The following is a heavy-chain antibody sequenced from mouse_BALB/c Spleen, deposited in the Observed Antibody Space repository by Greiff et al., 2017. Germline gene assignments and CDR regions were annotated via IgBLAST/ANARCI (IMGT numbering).Heavy chain of an antibody. D-gene: IGHD2-14*01. V-gene: IGHV1S137*01. Sequence: VQLQQSGAELVRPGVSVKISCKGSGYTFTDYAMHWVKQSHAKSLEWIGVISTYYGDASYNQKFKGKATMTVDKSSSTAYMELARLTSEDSAIYYCAREGYGGAMDYWGQGTSDTVSS. CDR2: ISTYYGDA. CDR1: GYTFTDYA. J-gene: IGHJ4*01. CDR3: AREGYGGAMDY.